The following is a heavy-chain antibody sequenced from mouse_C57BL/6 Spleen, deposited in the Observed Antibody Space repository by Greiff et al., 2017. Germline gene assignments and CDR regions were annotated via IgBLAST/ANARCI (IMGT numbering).Heavy chain of an antibody. D-gene: IGHD1-1*01. CDR2: INYDGSST. CDR1: GFTFSDYY. J-gene: IGHJ2*01. Sequence: EVQLQESEGGFVQPGSSMKLSCTASGFTFSDYYMAWVRQVPEKGLEWVANINYDGSSTYYLDSLMSRFIISRDHAKNILYLQMSSLKAEDTATNYCARETFIPLDYWGQGTTRTVSS. V-gene: IGHV5-16*01. CDR3: ARETFIPLDY.